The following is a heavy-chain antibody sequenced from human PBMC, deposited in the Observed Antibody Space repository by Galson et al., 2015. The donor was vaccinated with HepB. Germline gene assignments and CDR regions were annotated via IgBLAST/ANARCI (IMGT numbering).Heavy chain of an antibody. J-gene: IGHJ3*02. V-gene: IGHV4-61*01. D-gene: IGHD2-2*01. CDR1: GGSVNSASYY. Sequence: ETLSLTCTVSGGSVNSASYYWSWIRQSPGKGLEWIGYVYNSGSTNYNASLKSRITMSLDTSKNQFSLKLRSVTAADTAVYFCAREDLVACAFDIWGQGTMVTVSS. CDR3: AREDLVACAFDI. CDR2: VYNSGST.